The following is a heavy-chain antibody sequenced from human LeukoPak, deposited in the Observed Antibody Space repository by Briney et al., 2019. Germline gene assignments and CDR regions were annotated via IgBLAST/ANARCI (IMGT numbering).Heavy chain of an antibody. D-gene: IGHD1-26*01. CDR3: ARDRGSYCDY. Sequence: ASVKVSCKASGYTFTSYDINWVRQATGQGLEWMGWMNPNSGGTNYAQKFQGRVTMTRDTSISTAYMELSRLRSDDTAVYYCARDRGSYCDYWGQGTLVTVSS. CDR2: MNPNSGGT. CDR1: GYTFTSYD. V-gene: IGHV1-2*02. J-gene: IGHJ4*02.